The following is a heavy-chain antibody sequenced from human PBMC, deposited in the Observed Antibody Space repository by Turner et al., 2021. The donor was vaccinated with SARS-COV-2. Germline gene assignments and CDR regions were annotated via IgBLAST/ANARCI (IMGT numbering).Heavy chain of an antibody. CDR3: ARVGSSLGARLNMGRPATTPKRSGIDF. V-gene: IGHV4-34*02. CDR2: IDQRGRT. J-gene: IGHJ4*02. CDR1: GGSFSNDS. D-gene: IGHD3-10*01. Sequence: QVQLQQWGAGLLKPSATLSLTCAVYGGSFSNDSWTWIRQPPGKGLEWSGEIDQRGRTKYKSSRESRVTISVDTPKKQFSLSLSSMTAADTAVYYCARVGSSLGARLNMGRPATTPKRSGIDFWGQGSLVTVSS.